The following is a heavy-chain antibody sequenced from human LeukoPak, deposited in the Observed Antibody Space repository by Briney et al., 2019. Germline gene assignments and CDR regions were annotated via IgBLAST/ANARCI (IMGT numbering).Heavy chain of an antibody. CDR3: ARGSDYYDSSGLGYPWD. CDR1: GYTFTGYY. CDR2: INPNSGGT. D-gene: IGHD3-22*01. Sequence: ASVKVSCKASGYTFTGYYMHWVRQAPGQGLEWMGWINPNSGGTNYAQKFQGRVTMTRDTSISTVYMELSRLRSDDTAVYYCARGSDYYDSSGLGYPWDWGQGTMVTASS. V-gene: IGHV1-2*02. J-gene: IGHJ3*01.